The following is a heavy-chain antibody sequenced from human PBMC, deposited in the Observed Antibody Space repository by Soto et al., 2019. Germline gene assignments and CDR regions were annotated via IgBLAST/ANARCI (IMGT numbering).Heavy chain of an antibody. Sequence: SETLSLTCTVSGGSISSYYWSWIRQPPGKGLEWIGYIYYSGSTNYNPSLKSRVTISVDTSKNQFSLKLSSVTAADTAVYYCARDHFKNWFDPWGQGTRVTVPS. CDR2: IYYSGST. CDR1: GGSISSYY. J-gene: IGHJ5*02. V-gene: IGHV4-59*01. D-gene: IGHD3-3*02. CDR3: ARDHFKNWFDP.